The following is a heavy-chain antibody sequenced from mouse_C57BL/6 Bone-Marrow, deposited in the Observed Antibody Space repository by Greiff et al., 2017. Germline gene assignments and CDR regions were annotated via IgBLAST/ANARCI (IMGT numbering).Heavy chain of an antibody. Sequence: QVQLQQPGAELVKPGASVKMSCKASGYTFTSYWITWVKQRPGQGLEWIGDVYPGSGSTNYNEKFKSKATLTVDTSSSTAYMQLSSLTSEDSAVYYCARSEDSSGPAWFAYWGQGTLVTVSA. J-gene: IGHJ3*01. D-gene: IGHD3-2*02. CDR3: ARSEDSSGPAWFAY. CDR2: VYPGSGST. CDR1: GYTFTSYW. V-gene: IGHV1-55*01.